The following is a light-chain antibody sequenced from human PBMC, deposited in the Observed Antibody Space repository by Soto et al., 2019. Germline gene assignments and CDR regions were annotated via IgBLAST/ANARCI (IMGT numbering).Light chain of an antibody. Sequence: DIQMTQSPSTLSASVGDRVTITCRASQSISSWLAWYQQKPGKAPKLLIYKASSLESGVPSRFSGSGSGTEFTLTISSLQPDDFANYYCQQYKVFGTFGQGTKVDI. V-gene: IGKV1-5*03. CDR1: QSISSW. J-gene: IGKJ1*01. CDR3: QQYKVFGT. CDR2: KAS.